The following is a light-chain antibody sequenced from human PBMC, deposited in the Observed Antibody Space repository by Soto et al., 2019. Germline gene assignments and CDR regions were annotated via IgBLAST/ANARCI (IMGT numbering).Light chain of an antibody. CDR1: SIDVGGYNY. CDR2: EVS. Sequence: QSALTQPASVSGSPGQSITISCTGTSIDVGGYNYVSWYQQHPGKAPKLMIYEVSNRPSGVSNRFSGSKSGNTASLTISGLQAEDDADYYCSSYTSSSTYVFGTGTKVTVL. V-gene: IGLV2-14*01. CDR3: SSYTSSSTYV. J-gene: IGLJ1*01.